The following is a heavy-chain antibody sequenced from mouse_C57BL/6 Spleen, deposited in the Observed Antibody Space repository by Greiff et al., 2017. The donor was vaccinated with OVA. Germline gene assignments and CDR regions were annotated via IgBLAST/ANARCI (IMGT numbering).Heavy chain of an antibody. D-gene: IGHD2-4*01. CDR3: ARKNYDGGFDD. J-gene: IGHJ2*01. V-gene: IGHV1-82*01. CDR1: GYAFSSSW. Sequence: QVQLQQSGPELVKPGASVKISCKASGYAFSSSWMHWVKQRPGKGLEWIGRIYPGDGDTNYNGKFKGKATLTADKSSSTAYMQLSSLTSEDSAVYFCARKNYDGGFDDWGQGTTLTVSS. CDR2: IYPGDGDT.